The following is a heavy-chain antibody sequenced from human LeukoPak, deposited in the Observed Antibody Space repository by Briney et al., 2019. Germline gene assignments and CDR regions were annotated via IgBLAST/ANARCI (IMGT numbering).Heavy chain of an antibody. J-gene: IGHJ4*02. V-gene: IGHV4-59*01. CDR3: ARDLSLGAVQRLFGYDY. Sequence: SETLSLTCTVSGGSISSYYWSWIRLPPGKGLEWIGYLSKSGNTNYSPSLKSRVTIFGDTSKNQFFLKLSSVTAADTAVYYCARDLSLGAVQRLFGYDYWGQGTLVTVSS. CDR2: LSKSGNT. CDR1: GGSISSYY. D-gene: IGHD1-1*01.